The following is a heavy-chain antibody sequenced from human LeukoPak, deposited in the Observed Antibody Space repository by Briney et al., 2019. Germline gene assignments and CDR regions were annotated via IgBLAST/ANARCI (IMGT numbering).Heavy chain of an antibody. V-gene: IGHV3-21*04. CDR2: ISSSSSFI. CDR1: GFTFSSYS. J-gene: IGHJ4*02. CDR3: ARDNPPDY. Sequence: PGGSLRLSCAASGFTFSSYSMNWVRQAPGKGLEWVSSISSSSSFIYYADSVKGRFTISRDNAKNSLYLQLNSLRAEDTALYYCARDNPPDYWGQGTLVTVSS.